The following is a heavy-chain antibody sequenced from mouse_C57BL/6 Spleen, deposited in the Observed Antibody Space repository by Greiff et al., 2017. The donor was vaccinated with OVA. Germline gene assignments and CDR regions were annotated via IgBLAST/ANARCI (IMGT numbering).Heavy chain of an antibody. D-gene: IGHD1-1*01. CDR2: ISSGSSTI. V-gene: IGHV5-17*01. J-gene: IGHJ2*01. CDR1: GFTFSDYG. CDR3: ARDGSSLFDY. Sequence: EVQLVESGGGLVKPGGSLKLSCAASGFTFSDYGTHWVRQAPEKGLEWVAYISSGSSTIYYADTVKGRFTISRDNAKNTLFLQMTSLRSEDTAMYYCARDGSSLFDYWGQGTTLTVSS.